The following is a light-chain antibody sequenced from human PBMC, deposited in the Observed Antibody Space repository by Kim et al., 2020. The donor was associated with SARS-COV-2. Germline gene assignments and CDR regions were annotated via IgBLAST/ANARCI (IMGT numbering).Light chain of an antibody. CDR2: DAS. J-gene: IGKJ4*01. CDR3: QQYTTLLSVA. Sequence: ASVGDRVTLSCQASEDISNYLNWYQQKLGKAPTLLIYDASNLEAGVPSRFSGSGSGTDFSLTISGLQPEDFATYYCQQYTTLLSVAFGGGTKVEI. CDR1: EDISNY. V-gene: IGKV1-33*01.